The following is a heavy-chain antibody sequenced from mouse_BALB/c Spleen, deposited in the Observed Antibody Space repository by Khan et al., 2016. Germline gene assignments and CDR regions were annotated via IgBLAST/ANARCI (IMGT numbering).Heavy chain of an antibody. CDR2: ILPGSGNS. D-gene: IGHD2-1*01. Sequence: QVQLQQSGAELMKPGASVKISCKATGYTFSSYWIEWVKQRPGHGLEWIGEILPGSGNSNYNEKFKGTATFTADTSSNTAYMQLSSLTSEDSAVYCCARRGGNYCSFDVWGAGTTVTVSS. CDR3: ARRGGNYCSFDV. V-gene: IGHV1-9*01. CDR1: GYTFSSYW. J-gene: IGHJ1*01.